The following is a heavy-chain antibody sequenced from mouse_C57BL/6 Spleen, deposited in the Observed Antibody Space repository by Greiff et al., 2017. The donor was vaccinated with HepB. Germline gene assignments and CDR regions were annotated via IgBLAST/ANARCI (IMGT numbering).Heavy chain of an antibody. D-gene: IGHD1-1*02. J-gene: IGHJ2*01. Sequence: VQLKESGPELVKPGASVKMSCKASGYTFTDYNMHWVKQSHGESLEWIGYINPNNGGTSYNQKFKGKATLTVNKSSSTAYMELRSLTSEDSAVYYCAGYGDFDYWGQGTTLTVSS. CDR1: GYTFTDYN. V-gene: IGHV1-22*01. CDR3: AGYGDFDY. CDR2: INPNNGGT.